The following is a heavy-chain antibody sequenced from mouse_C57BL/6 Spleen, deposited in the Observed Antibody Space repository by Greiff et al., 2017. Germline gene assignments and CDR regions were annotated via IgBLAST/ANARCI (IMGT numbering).Heavy chain of an antibody. J-gene: IGHJ4*01. Sequence: VQLQQPGAELVMPGASVKLSCKASGYTFTSYWMHWVKQRPGQGLEWIGEIDPSDSYTNYNQKFKGKSTLTVDKSSSTAYMQRSSLAYEDSAVYDCARRRRGYAMDYWGQGTSVTVSS. CDR2: IDPSDSYT. CDR3: ARRRRGYAMDY. CDR1: GYTFTSYW. V-gene: IGHV1-69*01.